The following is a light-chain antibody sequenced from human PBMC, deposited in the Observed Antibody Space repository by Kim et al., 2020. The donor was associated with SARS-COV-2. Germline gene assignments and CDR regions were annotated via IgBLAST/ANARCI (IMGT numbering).Light chain of an antibody. CDR2: AAS. Sequence: DIQMTQSPSSLSASVGDRVTIICRASQGISNDLAWYQQKPGKVPKLLIYAASTLQSGVPSRFSGSGSGTDFTLTISSLQPEDVATYYCQKYDSAPLTFGGGTKVDIK. J-gene: IGKJ4*01. CDR3: QKYDSAPLT. V-gene: IGKV1-27*01. CDR1: QGISND.